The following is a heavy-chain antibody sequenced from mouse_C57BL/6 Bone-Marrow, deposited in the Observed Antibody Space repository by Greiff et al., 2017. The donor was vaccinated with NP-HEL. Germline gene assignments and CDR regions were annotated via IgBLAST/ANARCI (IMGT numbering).Heavy chain of an antibody. Sequence: VQLQQSGPELVKPGASVKISCKASGYAFSSSWMNWVKQRPGKGLEWIGRIYPGDGDTNYNGKFKGKATLTADKSSSTAYMQLSSLTSEDSAVYFCATGGAISLFAYWGQGTLVTVSA. V-gene: IGHV1-82*01. D-gene: IGHD1-3*01. J-gene: IGHJ3*01. CDR2: IYPGDGDT. CDR3: ATGGAISLFAY. CDR1: GYAFSSSW.